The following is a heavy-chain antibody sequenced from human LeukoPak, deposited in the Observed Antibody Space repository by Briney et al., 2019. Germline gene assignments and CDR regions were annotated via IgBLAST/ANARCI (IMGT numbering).Heavy chain of an antibody. V-gene: IGHV3-49*03. CDR2: IRSKAYGGTT. D-gene: IGHD6-6*01. Sequence: GGSLRLSCAASGFTFGDYAMSWFRQAPGKGLEWVGFIRSKAYGGTTEYAASVKGRFTISRDDSKSIAYLQMNSLKTEDTAVYYCTRESSIAARNFDYWGQGTLVTVSS. CDR3: TRESSIAARNFDY. CDR1: GFTFGDYA. J-gene: IGHJ4*02.